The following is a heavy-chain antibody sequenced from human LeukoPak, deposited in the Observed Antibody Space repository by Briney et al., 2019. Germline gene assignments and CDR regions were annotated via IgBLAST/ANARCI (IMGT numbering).Heavy chain of an antibody. V-gene: IGHV3-11*04. Sequence: GGPLRLSCAASGFIFSDYYMLWLRQAPGKGLEWVSYITSGGCTIYYGDSVKGRFTISRDNAKNSLYLQMNSLRAEDTAVYYCARKITMVRGVIITYFDYWGQGTLVTVSS. D-gene: IGHD3-10*01. CDR2: ITSGGCTI. CDR3: ARKITMVRGVIITYFDY. CDR1: GFIFSDYY. J-gene: IGHJ4*02.